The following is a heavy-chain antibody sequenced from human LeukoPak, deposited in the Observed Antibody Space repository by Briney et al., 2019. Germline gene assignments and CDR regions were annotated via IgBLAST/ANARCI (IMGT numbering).Heavy chain of an antibody. Sequence: ASVKVSCKASGYTFTGYYMHWVRQAPGQGLEWMGWINPNSGGTNYAQKFQGRVTMTRDTSISTAYMELSRLRSDDTAVYYCARGSTVVTPRLGELGWFDPWGQGTLVTVSS. CDR2: INPNSGGT. V-gene: IGHV1-2*02. CDR1: GYTFTGYY. CDR3: ARGSTVVTPRLGELGWFDP. J-gene: IGHJ5*02. D-gene: IGHD4-23*01.